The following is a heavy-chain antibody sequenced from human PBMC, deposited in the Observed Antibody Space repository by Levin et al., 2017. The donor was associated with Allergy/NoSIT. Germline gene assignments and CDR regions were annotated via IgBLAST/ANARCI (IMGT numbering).Heavy chain of an antibody. D-gene: IGHD3-3*01. V-gene: IGHV1-24*01. J-gene: IGHJ6*02. CDR2: FDPEDGET. CDR3: ATGWSNYDFWSGSVSGYYYYGMDV. CDR1: GYTLTELS. Sequence: GESLKISCKVSGYTLTELSMHWVRQAPGKGLEWMGGFDPEDGETIYAQKFQGRVTMTEDTSTDTAYMELSSLRSEDTAVYYCATGWSNYDFWSGSVSGYYYYGMDVWGQGTTVTVSS.